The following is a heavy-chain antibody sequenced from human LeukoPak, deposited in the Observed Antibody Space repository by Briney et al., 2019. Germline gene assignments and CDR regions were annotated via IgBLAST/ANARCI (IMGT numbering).Heavy chain of an antibody. CDR2: INHSGST. D-gene: IGHD2-15*01. Sequence: PSETLSLTCAVYGGSFSGYYWSWIRQPPGKGLEWIGEINHSGSTNYNPSLKSRVTISVDTSKNQFSLKLSSVTAADTAVYYCATLESVYCSGGSCYERIDYWGQGTLVTVSS. V-gene: IGHV4-34*01. CDR3: ATLESVYCSGGSCYERIDY. J-gene: IGHJ4*02. CDR1: GGSFSGYY.